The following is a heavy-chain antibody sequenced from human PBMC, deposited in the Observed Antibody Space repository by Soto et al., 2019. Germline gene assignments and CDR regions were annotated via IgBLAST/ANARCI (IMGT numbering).Heavy chain of an antibody. CDR3: ADPLKWKSDFVY. V-gene: IGHV2-5*01. Sequence: SGPTLVNPTQTLTLTCAFSGFSLSTSGVGVGWIRQPPGKALEWLALIYWNDDKRYSSSLKSRLTITKDTSTTHVVLTMTNIDPVDTATYCCADPLKWKSDFVYGGQGTLDT. CDR2: IYWNDDK. D-gene: IGHD1-20*01. CDR1: GFSLSTSGVG. J-gene: IGHJ4*02.